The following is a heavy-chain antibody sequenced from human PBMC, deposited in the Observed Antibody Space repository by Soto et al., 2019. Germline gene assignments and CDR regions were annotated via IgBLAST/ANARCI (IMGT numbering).Heavy chain of an antibody. D-gene: IGHD3-3*01. V-gene: IGHV1-69*04. CDR2: IIPILGIA. CDR1: GGTFSSYT. J-gene: IGHJ6*03. Sequence: ASVKVSCKASGGTFSSYTISWVRQAPGQGLEWMGRIIPILGIANYAQKFQGRVTITADKSTSTAYMERSSLRSEDTAVYYCARDLDFWSGPTVGRNYYYYYMDVWGKGTTVTVSS. CDR3: ARDLDFWSGPTVGRNYYYYYMDV.